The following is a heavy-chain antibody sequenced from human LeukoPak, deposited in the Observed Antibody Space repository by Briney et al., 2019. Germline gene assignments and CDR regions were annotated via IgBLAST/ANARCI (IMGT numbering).Heavy chain of an antibody. D-gene: IGHD2-2*01. CDR1: GGTFSSYA. V-gene: IGHV1-69*05. J-gene: IGHJ4*02. Sequence: GASVKVSCKASGGTFSSYAISWVRQAPGQGLEWMGRIIPIFGTANYAQKFQGRVTITTDESTSTAYMELSSPRSEDTAVYYCARGPCSSTSCLTEINFDYWGQGTLVTVSS. CDR3: ARGPCSSTSCLTEINFDY. CDR2: IIPIFGTA.